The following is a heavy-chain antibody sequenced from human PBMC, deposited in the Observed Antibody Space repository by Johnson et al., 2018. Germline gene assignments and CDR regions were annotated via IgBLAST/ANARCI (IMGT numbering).Heavy chain of an antibody. V-gene: IGHV3-53*01. J-gene: IGHJ3*02. CDR2: IYSGGSI. Sequence: VQLVQSGGDLIQPGGSLRLSCAASGFTVSSNYMSWVRQAPGKGLEWVSVIYSGGSIYYADSVKGRFTISRENAKSSLYLQMNSLRAEDSAVYYCAREGPLAAAGHDSFDIWGQGTMVTVSS. CDR3: AREGPLAAAGHDSFDI. CDR1: GFTVSSNY. D-gene: IGHD6-13*01.